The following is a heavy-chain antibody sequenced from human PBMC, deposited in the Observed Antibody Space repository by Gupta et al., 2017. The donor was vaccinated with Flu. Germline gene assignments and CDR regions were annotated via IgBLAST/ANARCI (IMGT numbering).Heavy chain of an antibody. CDR2: INPSSDGT. D-gene: IGHD2-2*02. CDR3: ARSLGYNYGKGVDF. V-gene: IGHV1-2*02. J-gene: IGHJ4*02. Sequence: QAPGQGLEWMGWINPSSDGTNYAQKFQGRVTMTRDTSISTAYMELSRLRSDDTAVYYCARSLGYNYGKGVDFWGQGTLVTVSS.